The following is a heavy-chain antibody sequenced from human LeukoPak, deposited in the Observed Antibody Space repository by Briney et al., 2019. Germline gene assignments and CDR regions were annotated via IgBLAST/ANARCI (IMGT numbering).Heavy chain of an antibody. CDR1: GFTFSSYS. CDR3: TRDPQETMVDAFDI. CDR2: IKQDGSDK. Sequence: PGGSLRLSCAASGFTFSSYSMNWVRQAPGKGLEWVANIKQDGSDKYYVDSVKGRFTISRDNTKKSLYLQMNSLRAEDTAVYYCTRDPQETMVDAFDIWGQGTMVTVSS. V-gene: IGHV3-7*01. D-gene: IGHD4/OR15-4a*01. J-gene: IGHJ3*02.